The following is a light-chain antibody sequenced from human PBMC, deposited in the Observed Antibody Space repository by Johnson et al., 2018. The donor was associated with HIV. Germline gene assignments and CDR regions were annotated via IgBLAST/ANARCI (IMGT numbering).Light chain of an antibody. CDR3: GTWDSSLSAGF. CDR1: SSDMGNYA. J-gene: IGLJ1*01. CDR2: DNN. Sequence: QSVLKQPPSVSAAPGQKVTISCSGSSSDMGNYAVSWYQQLPGTAPKLLIYDNNKRPSGIPDRFSGSRSGTSATLGITGLQTGDEADYYCGTWDSSLSAGFFGTGTKVTVL. V-gene: IGLV1-51*01.